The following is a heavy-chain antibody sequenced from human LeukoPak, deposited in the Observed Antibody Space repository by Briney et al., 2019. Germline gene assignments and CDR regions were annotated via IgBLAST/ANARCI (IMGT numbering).Heavy chain of an antibody. CDR3: ARAHSSSWYPGNWFDP. Sequence: SQTLSLTCTVSGDSISSGFYYWSWIRQPAGKGLEWIGRIYSSGSTNYNPSLKSRVTMSVDTSKNQFSLKLSSVTAADTAVYYCARAHSSSWYPGNWFDPWGQGTLVTVSS. D-gene: IGHD6-13*01. CDR1: GDSISSGFYY. J-gene: IGHJ5*02. V-gene: IGHV4-61*02. CDR2: IYSSGST.